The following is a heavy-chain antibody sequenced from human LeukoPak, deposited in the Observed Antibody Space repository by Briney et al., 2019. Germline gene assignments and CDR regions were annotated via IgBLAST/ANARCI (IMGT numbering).Heavy chain of an antibody. Sequence: PGGSLRLSCAASGFTFSSYWMSWVRQAPGKGLEWVANINQDGSEKYYVDAVKGRFTISRENAKNSLYLQMNSLRAEDTAVYYCARFPYYYGSGKRTRGYYFDYWGQGTLVTVSS. CDR1: GFTFSSYW. CDR3: ARFPYYYGSGKRTRGYYFDY. J-gene: IGHJ4*02. V-gene: IGHV3-7*01. D-gene: IGHD3-10*01. CDR2: INQDGSEK.